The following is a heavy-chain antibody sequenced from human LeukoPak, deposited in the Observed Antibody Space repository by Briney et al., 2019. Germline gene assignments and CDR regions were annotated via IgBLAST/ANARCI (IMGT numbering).Heavy chain of an antibody. V-gene: IGHV4-59*12. J-gene: IGHJ6*04. CDR2: IYYSGST. CDR3: ARGGYNWNYSEGPPDV. D-gene: IGHD1-7*01. Sequence: SETLSLTCTVSGGSISSYYWSWIRQPPGKGLEWIGYIYYSGSTNYNPSLKSRVTISVDTSKNQFSLKLSSVTAADTAVYYCARGGYNWNYSEGPPDVWGKGTTVTVSS. CDR1: GGSISSYY.